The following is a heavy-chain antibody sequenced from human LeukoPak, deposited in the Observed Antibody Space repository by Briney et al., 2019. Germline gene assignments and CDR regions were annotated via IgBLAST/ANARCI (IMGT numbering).Heavy chain of an antibody. Sequence: PSETLSLTCTVSGGSISSSSYYWGWIRQPPGKGLEWIGSIYYSGSTYYNPSLKSRVTISVDTSKNQFSLKLSSVTAADTAVYYCARASIGLPDYWGQGTLVTVSS. CDR2: IYYSGST. CDR3: ARASIGLPDY. J-gene: IGHJ4*02. V-gene: IGHV4-39*07. D-gene: IGHD3-16*01. CDR1: GGSISSSSYY.